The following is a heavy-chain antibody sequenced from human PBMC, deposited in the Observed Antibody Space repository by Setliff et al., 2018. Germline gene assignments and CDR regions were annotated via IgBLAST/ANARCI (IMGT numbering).Heavy chain of an antibody. D-gene: IGHD3-10*01. CDR3: ARHPYYYGSGTYLDNNNRWFDP. J-gene: IGHJ5*02. CDR2: IYPGDSIT. CDR1: GYSFSTCW. Sequence: GASLKISCKGSGYSFSTCWIGWVRQMPGKGLEWMGIIYPGDSITRYSPSFQGQVTISVDKSITTAYLQWSSLRASDTAIYYCARHPYYYGSGTYLDNNNRWFDPWGQGTLVTVSS. V-gene: IGHV5-51*01.